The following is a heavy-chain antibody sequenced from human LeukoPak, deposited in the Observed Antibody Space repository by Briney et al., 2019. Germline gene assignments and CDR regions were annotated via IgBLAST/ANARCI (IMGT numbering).Heavy chain of an antibody. D-gene: IGHD2-2*01. CDR3: ARLVVVPAAMHNYYYYYGMDV. V-gene: IGHV4-59*08. CDR1: GGSISSYY. CDR2: IYYSGST. Sequence: KPSETLSLTCTVPGGSISSYYWSWIRQPPGKGLEWSGCIYYSGSTNYNPSLKSRVTISVDTSKNQFSLKLSSVTAADTAVYYCARLVVVPAAMHNYYYYYGMDVWGQGTTVTVSS. J-gene: IGHJ6*02.